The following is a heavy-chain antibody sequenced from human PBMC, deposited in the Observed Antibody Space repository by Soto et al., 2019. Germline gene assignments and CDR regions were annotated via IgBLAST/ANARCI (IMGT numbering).Heavy chain of an antibody. V-gene: IGHV6-1*01. CDR1: GDSVFSNSVA. CDR3: ARGRFNAFGI. Sequence: QVQLQQSGPGLVKPSQTLSLTCAISGDSVFSNSVAWNWIRQSPSRGLEWLGRTYCRSKWYNDYGVTVKGRITINPDTSKNQFSLQLNSVTPEDTAVYYCARGRFNAFGIWGQGTMVTVSS. CDR2: TYCRSKWYN. J-gene: IGHJ3*02. D-gene: IGHD3-3*01.